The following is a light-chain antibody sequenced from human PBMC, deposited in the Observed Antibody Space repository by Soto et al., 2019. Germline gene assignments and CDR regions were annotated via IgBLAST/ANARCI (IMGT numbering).Light chain of an antibody. CDR2: EVS. J-gene: IGLJ1*01. CDR3: SSYAGTFYV. CDR1: SXDVGGYNY. V-gene: IGLV2-8*01. Sequence: QSALTQPPSASGSPGQSVTISCTGTSXDVGGYNYVSWYQQHPGKAPKLMIYEVSKRPSGVPDRFSGSKSGNTASLTVSGLQAEDEADYYCSSYAGTFYVFGTGTKVTLL.